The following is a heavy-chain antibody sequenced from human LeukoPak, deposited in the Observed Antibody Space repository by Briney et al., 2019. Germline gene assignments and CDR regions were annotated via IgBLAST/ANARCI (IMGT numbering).Heavy chain of an antibody. V-gene: IGHV1-8*01. Sequence: ASVKVSCKASGYTFTSYDINWVRQATGQGLEWMGWMNPNSGNTGYAQKFQGRVTMTRNTSISTAYMEMSSLRSEDTAVYYCARRSLHYGHCFSSPVADEGQEENYFDYWGQGTLVTVSS. J-gene: IGHJ4*02. CDR3: ARRSLHYGHCFSSPVADEGQEENYFDY. D-gene: IGHD4-17*01. CDR1: GYTFTSYD. CDR2: MNPNSGNT.